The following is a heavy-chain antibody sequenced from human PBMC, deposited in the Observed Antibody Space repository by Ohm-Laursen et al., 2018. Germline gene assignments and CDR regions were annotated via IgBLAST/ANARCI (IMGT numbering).Heavy chain of an antibody. V-gene: IGHV3-15*01. CDR2: IKSKTDGGTT. Sequence: GSLRLSCAASGFTFSNAWMSWVRQAPGKGLEWVGRIKSKTDGGTTDYAAPVKGRFTISRDDSKNTLYLQMNSLRAEDTAVYYCAKRDVSNYHCFDSWGQGTLVTVSS. D-gene: IGHD4-11*01. J-gene: IGHJ4*02. CDR3: AKRDVSNYHCFDS. CDR1: GFTFSNAW.